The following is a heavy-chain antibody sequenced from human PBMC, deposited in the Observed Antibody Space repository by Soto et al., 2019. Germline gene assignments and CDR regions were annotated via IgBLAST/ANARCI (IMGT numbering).Heavy chain of an antibody. CDR3: AAGGGLPRYY. J-gene: IGHJ4*02. V-gene: IGHV4-30-2*01. CDR1: GGSISSGGYS. D-gene: IGHD5-12*01. Sequence: QLQLQKSGSGLVKPSQTLSLTCAVSGGSISSGGYSWSWIRQPPGKGLEWIGYIYHSGSTYYNPSVKSRVTMSVDRSKNQFSLKLSSVTAADTAVYYCAAGGGLPRYYWGQGTLVTVSS. CDR2: IYHSGST.